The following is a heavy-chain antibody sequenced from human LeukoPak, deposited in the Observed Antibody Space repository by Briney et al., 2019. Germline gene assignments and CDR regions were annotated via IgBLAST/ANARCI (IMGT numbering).Heavy chain of an antibody. CDR3: ARDLTSVPTR. V-gene: IGHV3-48*02. CDR1: GFTFSSHS. J-gene: IGHJ4*02. CDR2: ISGTGNTK. D-gene: IGHD4-17*01. Sequence: PGGSLRLSCAASGFTFSSHSMNWVRQAPGKGLEWVSYISGTGNTKHYVDSVKGRFTISRDNAKNSVYLQMNSLRDEDTAVYYCARDLTSVPTRWSRGTLVTVSS.